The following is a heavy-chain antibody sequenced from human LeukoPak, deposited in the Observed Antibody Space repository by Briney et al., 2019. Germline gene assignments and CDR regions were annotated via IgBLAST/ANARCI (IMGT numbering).Heavy chain of an antibody. CDR1: GGTFSSYA. V-gene: IGHV1-69*13. CDR3: ARDLGQYSGYDVDYYGMDV. D-gene: IGHD5-12*01. J-gene: IGHJ6*02. CDR2: IIPIFGTA. Sequence: SVKVSCKASGGTFSSYAISWVRQAPGQGLEWMGGIIPIFGTANYAQKFQGRVTITADESTSTAYVELSSLRSEDTAVYYCARDLGQYSGYDVDYYGMDVWGQGTTITVSS.